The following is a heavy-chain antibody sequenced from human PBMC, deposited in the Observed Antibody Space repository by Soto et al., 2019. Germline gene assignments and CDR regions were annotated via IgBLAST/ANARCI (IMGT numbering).Heavy chain of an antibody. CDR3: ATDSTGYYSDAFDV. CDR2: IYNSGTI. CDR1: GAAMSSYY. V-gene: IGHV4-59*03. J-gene: IGHJ3*01. D-gene: IGHD3-22*01. Sequence: PSETLSLTCTVSGAAMSSYYWSWIRQPPGKGLEWIGYIYNSGTIDYNPSLKSRVTISVERSKFQFSLRLTSVTAADTAVYFCATDSTGYYSDAFDVWGQGARVTVSS.